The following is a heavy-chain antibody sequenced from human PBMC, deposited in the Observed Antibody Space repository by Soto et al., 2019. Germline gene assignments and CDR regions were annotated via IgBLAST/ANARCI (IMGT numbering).Heavy chain of an antibody. CDR3: ASQRISYAMDV. V-gene: IGHV3-7*05. CDR2: MNQNGGEI. J-gene: IGHJ6*02. D-gene: IGHD1-1*01. CDR1: GFTFGDFW. Sequence: EVQLVESGGGLVQPGGSLRLSCTVSGFTFGDFWMTWVRQAPGKGLEWVANMNQNGGEIYYADSVRGRFVISRDNAKNSLFLQMNSLSAEDTAVYYCASQRISYAMDVWGQGTTVTVSS.